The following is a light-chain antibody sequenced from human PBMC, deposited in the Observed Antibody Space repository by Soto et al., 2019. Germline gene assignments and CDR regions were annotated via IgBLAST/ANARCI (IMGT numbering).Light chain of an antibody. J-gene: IGLJ2*01. CDR3: SSYAGSNSWV. CDR1: SSDVGSYNL. CDR2: EGS. V-gene: IGLV2-23*01. Sequence: QSALTQPASVSGSPGQSITISCTGTSSDVGSYNLVSWYQHHPGKAPKLMIYEGSKRPSGVSNRFSGSKSGSTASLTISGLQAEDEADYYSSSYAGSNSWVFGGGTKVTVL.